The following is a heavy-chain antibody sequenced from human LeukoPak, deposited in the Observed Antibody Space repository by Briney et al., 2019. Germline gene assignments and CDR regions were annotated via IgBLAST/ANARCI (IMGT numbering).Heavy chain of an antibody. V-gene: IGHV4-4*07. Sequence: SETLSLTCTVSGGSISSYYWSWIRQPAGKGLEWIGRIYTSGSTNYNPSLKSRVTISVDTSKNQFSLKMSSVTAADTAVYYCARDGYSGNDGLWGQGTLVTVSS. CDR2: IYTSGST. J-gene: IGHJ4*02. D-gene: IGHD5-12*01. CDR3: ARDGYSGNDGL. CDR1: GGSISSYY.